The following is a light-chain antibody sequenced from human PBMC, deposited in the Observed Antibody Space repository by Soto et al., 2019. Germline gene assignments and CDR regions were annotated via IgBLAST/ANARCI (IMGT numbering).Light chain of an antibody. CDR1: QSISSW. J-gene: IGKJ4*01. Sequence: DIQMTQSPSTLSASVGDRVTITCRASQSISSWLAWYQQKPGKAPKLLIYDASSLESGVPSRFSGSGSGTEFTLTISSLQPDEFATYYCQQYNSYSLTFGRGTKVEIK. CDR2: DAS. CDR3: QQYNSYSLT. V-gene: IGKV1-5*01.